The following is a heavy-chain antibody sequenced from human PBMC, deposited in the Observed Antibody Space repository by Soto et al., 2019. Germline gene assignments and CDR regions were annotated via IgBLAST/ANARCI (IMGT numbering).Heavy chain of an antibody. Sequence: PSETLYLSCAASGVSISNNNWWSLVRPSPGKGLEGIGEISHSGSTNYNPSLKSRVTISVDKSKNQFSLNLDSVTVSDTAVYYCVRSPASGWNAWGQGTLVTVSS. J-gene: IGHJ5*02. V-gene: IGHV4-4*02. CDR2: ISHSGST. CDR1: GVSISNNNW. CDR3: VRSPASGWNA. D-gene: IGHD6-19*01.